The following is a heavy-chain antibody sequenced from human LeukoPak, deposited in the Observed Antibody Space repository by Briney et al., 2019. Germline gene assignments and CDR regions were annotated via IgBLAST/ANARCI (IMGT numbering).Heavy chain of an antibody. V-gene: IGHV3-64*01. CDR2: ISVNGDST. CDR1: GFTFSNYA. Sequence: GGSLRLSCAASGFTFSNYAMHWVRQAPGKGLEYVSAISVNGDSTYYANSVKGRFTISRDNSKNTLHLQMGSLRAEDMAVYYCARAPHGSPGDYWGQGTLVTVSS. D-gene: IGHD3-10*01. CDR3: ARAPHGSPGDY. J-gene: IGHJ4*02.